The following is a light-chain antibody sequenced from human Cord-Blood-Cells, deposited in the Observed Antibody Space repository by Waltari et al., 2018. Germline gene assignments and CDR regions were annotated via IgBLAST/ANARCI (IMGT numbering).Light chain of an antibody. CDR1: SSDVGGYNN. V-gene: IGLV2-14*03. CDR2: DVS. Sequence: QSALTQPASVSGSPGQSITISCTGTSSDVGGYNNVSWYQQHTGKAPKLMIYDVSNRPAAVSMLFAGSKSGNMAPLTISGLQAEKDADYYCSSYTSSSTWVFCGGTKLTVL. CDR3: SSYTSSSTWV. J-gene: IGLJ3*02.